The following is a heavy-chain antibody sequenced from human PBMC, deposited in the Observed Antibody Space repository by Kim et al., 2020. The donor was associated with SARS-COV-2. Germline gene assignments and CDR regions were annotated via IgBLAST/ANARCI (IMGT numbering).Heavy chain of an antibody. CDR3: TTVRFLYTSSWSD. D-gene: IGHD6-13*01. Sequence: PLRGRFTISKDNSKNTLYLQLNSLKTEDTAVYYCTTVRFLYTSSWSDWGQGTLVTVSS. V-gene: IGHV3-15*01. J-gene: IGHJ4*02.